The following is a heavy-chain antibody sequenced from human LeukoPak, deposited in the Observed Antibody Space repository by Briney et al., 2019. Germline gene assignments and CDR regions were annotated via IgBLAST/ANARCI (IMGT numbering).Heavy chain of an antibody. CDR2: IIPIFGTA. Sequence: GASVKVSCKASGGTFSSYAISWVRQAPGQGLEWMGRIIPIFGTANYAQKFQGRVTITTDESTSTAYMELSSLRSEDTAVYYCASGSDSSGFGFDYWGQGTLVTVSS. CDR3: ASGSDSSGFGFDY. J-gene: IGHJ4*02. D-gene: IGHD3-22*01. CDR1: GGTFSSYA. V-gene: IGHV1-69*05.